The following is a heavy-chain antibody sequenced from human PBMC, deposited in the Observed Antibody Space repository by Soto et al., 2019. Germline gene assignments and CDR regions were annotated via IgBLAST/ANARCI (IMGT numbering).Heavy chain of an antibody. J-gene: IGHJ4*02. V-gene: IGHV1-3*01. CDR1: GFTFTTYA. CDR3: ARDSCSGDCNDFDY. Sequence: QVQVVQSGAEVKKPGASVKVSCKASGFTFTTYAIHWVRQAPGQRLEWMGGIHAGNGNTKSSQKFQDRLTITRYTSASTAYMVLSSLRYEDSAVYYCARDSCSGDCNDFDYWGQGTLVTVSS. CDR2: IHAGNGNT. D-gene: IGHD2-21*02.